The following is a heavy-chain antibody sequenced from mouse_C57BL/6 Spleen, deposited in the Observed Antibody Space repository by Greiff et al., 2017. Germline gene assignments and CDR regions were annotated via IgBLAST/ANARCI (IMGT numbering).Heavy chain of an antibody. Sequence: QVQLQQSGAELVRPGASVTLSCKASGYTFTDYEMHWVKQTPVHGLEWIGAIDPETGGTAYNQKFKGKAILTADKSSSTAYMELRSLTSEDSAVYYCTRTGTLPFDYWGQGTTLTVSS. CDR3: TRTGTLPFDY. D-gene: IGHD2-10*01. J-gene: IGHJ2*01. CDR2: IDPETGGT. CDR1: GYTFTDYE. V-gene: IGHV1-15*01.